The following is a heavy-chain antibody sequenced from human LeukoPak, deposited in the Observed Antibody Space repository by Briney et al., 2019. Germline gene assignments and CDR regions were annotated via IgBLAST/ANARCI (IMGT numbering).Heavy chain of an antibody. V-gene: IGHV4-39*07. D-gene: IGHD6-19*01. J-gene: IGHJ4*02. CDR2: IYYSGNS. CDR1: GGSIRSNYY. CDR3: ARGGGWWNY. Sequence: SETLSLTCTVSGGSIRSNYYWGWIRQPPGKGLEWIGSIYYSGNSYYNPSLKSRVTMSIDTSKNQFSLKVNSVTAADTAVYYCARGGGWWNYWGQGTLVTVSS.